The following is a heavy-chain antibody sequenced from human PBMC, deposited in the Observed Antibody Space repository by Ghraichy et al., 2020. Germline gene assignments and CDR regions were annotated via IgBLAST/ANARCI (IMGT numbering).Heavy chain of an antibody. V-gene: IGHV3-74*01. Sequence: GSLRLSCGASGFTFSDYWMQWVRQAPGKGPVWVSRINNDGSSVGYADSVKGRFTTLRDNAKNTLYLQMTSLRAEDTAVYYCVRRYVWGSYRPFREDDWGQGGLVTVAT. CDR1: GFTFSDYW. D-gene: IGHD3-16*02. CDR3: VRRYVWGSYRPFREDD. CDR2: INNDGSSV. J-gene: IGHJ4*02.